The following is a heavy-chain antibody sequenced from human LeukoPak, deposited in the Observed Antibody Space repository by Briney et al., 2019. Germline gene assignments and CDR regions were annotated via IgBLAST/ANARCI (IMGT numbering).Heavy chain of an antibody. CDR1: GGSISSYY. Sequence: SETLSLTCTVSGGSISSYYWSWIRQPPGKGLEWIGYIYYSRSTNYNPSLKSRVTISVDPSKNQFSLNLSSVTAADTAVYYCAPPPYYYEANGYSVAWGQGTLVTVSS. CDR3: APPPYYYEANGYSVA. CDR2: IYYSRST. D-gene: IGHD3-22*01. V-gene: IGHV4-59*12. J-gene: IGHJ5*02.